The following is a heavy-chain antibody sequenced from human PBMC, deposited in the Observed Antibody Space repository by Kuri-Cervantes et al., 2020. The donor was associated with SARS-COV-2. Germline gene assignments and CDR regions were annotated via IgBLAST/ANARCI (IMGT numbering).Heavy chain of an antibody. D-gene: IGHD2-2*01. CDR3: ARDRWVAGYCSSTSCYFMDV. Sequence: GGSLRLSCAASGFTFADYAMHWVRQAPGKGLEWVSLISWDGGSTYYADSVKGRFTISRDNAKNTLYLQMNSLRAEDTAVYYCARDRWVAGYCSSTSCYFMDVWGKGTTVTVSS. J-gene: IGHJ6*03. CDR1: GFTFADYA. CDR2: ISWDGGST. V-gene: IGHV3-43D*03.